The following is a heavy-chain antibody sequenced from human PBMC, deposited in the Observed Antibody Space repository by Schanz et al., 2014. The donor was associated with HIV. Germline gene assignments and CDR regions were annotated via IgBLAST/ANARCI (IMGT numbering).Heavy chain of an antibody. D-gene: IGHD3-3*01. CDR2: IIPIFGTA. V-gene: IGHV1-69*01. CDR1: GGIFSRYA. CDR3: ARRSLHFLQWLYDDVFDI. Sequence: QVQLEQSGAEVKSPGSSVKVSCKASGGIFSRYAFTWVRQAPGQGLEWMGGIIPIFGTANYAQKFQGRVTITADESTSTVYMELSSLRSEDTAVYYCARRSLHFLQWLYDDVFDIWGQGTMVTVSS. J-gene: IGHJ3*02.